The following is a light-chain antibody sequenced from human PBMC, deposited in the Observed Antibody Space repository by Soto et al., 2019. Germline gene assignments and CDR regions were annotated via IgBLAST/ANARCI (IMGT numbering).Light chain of an antibody. J-gene: IGLJ1*01. V-gene: IGLV2-14*01. CDR3: SSFCVDSSR. CDR2: DVT. CDR1: TSDIGGYDY. Sequence: QSALTQPASVSGSPGQSISISCSGTTSDIGGYDYVSWYQHHPGNAPKLIIYDVTRRPSGASPRLYGSKSGNTASLTISGLQPEDEADYYGSSFCVDSSRFGKGTKVTVL.